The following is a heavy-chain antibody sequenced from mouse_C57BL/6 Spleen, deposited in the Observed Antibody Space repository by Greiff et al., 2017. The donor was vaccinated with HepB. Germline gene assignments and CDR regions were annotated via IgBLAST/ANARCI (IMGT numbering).Heavy chain of an antibody. CDR3: ARSDGSSYPYWYFDV. D-gene: IGHD1-1*01. CDR2: IYPGDGDT. Sequence: VQLQQSGPELVKPGASVKISCKASGYAFSSSWMNWVKQRPGKGLEWIGRIYPGDGDTNYNGKFKGKATLTADKSSSTAYMQLSSLTSEDSAVYFCARSDGSSYPYWYFDVWGTGTTVTVSS. J-gene: IGHJ1*03. V-gene: IGHV1-82*01. CDR1: GYAFSSSW.